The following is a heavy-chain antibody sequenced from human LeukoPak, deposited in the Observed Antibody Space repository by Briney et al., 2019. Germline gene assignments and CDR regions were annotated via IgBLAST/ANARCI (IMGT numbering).Heavy chain of an antibody. D-gene: IGHD2-8*01. CDR2: IYYSGSI. J-gene: IGHJ4*02. CDR1: GGSVSNGIYY. CDR3: ARAYGISAHFFDS. V-gene: IGHV4-61*01. Sequence: PSETLSLTCTVSGGSVSNGIYYWSWIRQPSGKGLEWIGYIYYSGSINYNPSLKSRVTISMDTSKNQFSLKLSSVTAADTAVYYCARAYGISAHFFDSWGQGTLVTVSS.